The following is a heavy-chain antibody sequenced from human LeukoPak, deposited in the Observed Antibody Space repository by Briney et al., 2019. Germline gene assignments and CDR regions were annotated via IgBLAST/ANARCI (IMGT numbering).Heavy chain of an antibody. CDR2: ISSSSSTI. D-gene: IGHD1-26*01. V-gene: IGHV3-48*01. J-gene: IGHJ3*02. CDR3: AGGSYPSLDAFDI. CDR1: GFTFSSYS. Sequence: GGSLRLSCAASGFTFSSYSMNWVRQAPGKGLEWVSYISSSSSTIYYADSVKGRFTFSRDNAKNSLYLQMNSLRAEDTAVYYCAGGSYPSLDAFDIWGQGTMVTVSS.